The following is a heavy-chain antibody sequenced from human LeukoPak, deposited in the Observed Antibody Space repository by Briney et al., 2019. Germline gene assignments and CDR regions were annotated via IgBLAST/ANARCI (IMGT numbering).Heavy chain of an antibody. CDR2: IYSYNGNT. Sequence: ASVKVSCKASGYTFTSYGISWVRQAPGQGLEWMGWIYSYNGNTNYAQKFQGRVTMTTDTSTSTAYMELRSLRSDDTAVYYCARDSGRFDVFDIWGQGTMVTVSS. CDR3: ARDSGRFDVFDI. CDR1: GYTFTSYG. D-gene: IGHD3-10*01. V-gene: IGHV1-18*01. J-gene: IGHJ3*02.